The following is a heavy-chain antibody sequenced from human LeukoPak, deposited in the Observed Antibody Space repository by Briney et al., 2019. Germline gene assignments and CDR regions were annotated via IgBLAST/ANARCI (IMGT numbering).Heavy chain of an antibody. J-gene: IGHJ6*02. D-gene: IGHD2-2*01. V-gene: IGHV3-23*01. CDR3: AKNQYQLLHTGPGMDV. Sequence: GASLRLSCAASGFTFSSYAMSWVRQAPGEGLEWVSGISGSGGSTYYADSVKGRFTISRDNSKNTLNLQMNSLRAEDTAIYYCAKNQYQLLHTGPGMDVWGQGTTVTVSS. CDR1: GFTFSSYA. CDR2: ISGSGGST.